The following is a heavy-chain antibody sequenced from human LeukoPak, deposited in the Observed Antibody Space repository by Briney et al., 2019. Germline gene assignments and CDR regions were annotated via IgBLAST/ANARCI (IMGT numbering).Heavy chain of an antibody. CDR2: VNWHGTT. CDR3: AKDLTYESSGSVIDS. D-gene: IGHD3-22*01. Sequence: TGGSLRLSCAASGFIFEDYTMHWVRQVPGKTLEWVSLVNWHGTTYYADSLKGRFTISRDNSKNSLYLQMDSLRIEDTAFYYCAKDLTYESSGSVIDSWGLGTLVTVSS. CDR1: GFIFEDYT. V-gene: IGHV3-43*01. J-gene: IGHJ4*02.